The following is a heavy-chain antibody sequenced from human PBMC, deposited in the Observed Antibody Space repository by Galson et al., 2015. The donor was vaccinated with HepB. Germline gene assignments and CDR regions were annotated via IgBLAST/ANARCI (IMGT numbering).Heavy chain of an antibody. CDR2: ISAYNGNT. CDR3: ARDTPDYGDYYYYYYYGMDV. J-gene: IGHJ6*02. CDR1: GYTFTSYG. V-gene: IGHV1-18*01. D-gene: IGHD4-17*01. Sequence: SVKVSCKASGYTFTSYGISWVRQAPGQGLEWMGWISAYNGNTNYAQKLQGRVTMTTDTSTSTAYMELRSLRSDDTAVYYCARDTPDYGDYYYYYYYGMDVWGQGTTVTVSS.